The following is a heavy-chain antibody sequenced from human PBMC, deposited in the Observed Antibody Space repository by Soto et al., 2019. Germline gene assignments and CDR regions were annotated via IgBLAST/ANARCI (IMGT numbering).Heavy chain of an antibody. CDR3: ARGVDIVATTEGPWFDP. V-gene: IGHV3-21*01. CDR2: ISSSSSYI. CDR1: GFTFSSYS. D-gene: IGHD5-12*01. J-gene: IGHJ5*02. Sequence: EVQLVESGGGLVKPGGSLRLSCAASGFTFSSYSMNWVRQAPGKGLEWVSSISSSSSYIYYADSVKGRFTISRDNAKNSLYLQMNSLRAEDTAVYYCARGVDIVATTEGPWFDPWGQGTLVTVSS.